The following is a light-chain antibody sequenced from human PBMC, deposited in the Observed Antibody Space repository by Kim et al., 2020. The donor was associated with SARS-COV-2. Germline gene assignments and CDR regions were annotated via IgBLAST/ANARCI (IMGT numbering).Light chain of an antibody. Sequence: SYELTQPPSVSVSPGQTASITCSGDKLGDKYACWYQQKQGQSPVLVIYQDSKRPSGIPERFSGSNSGNTATLTISGTQAMDEADYYGQAWDSSTVVFGSG. CDR3: QAWDSSTVV. CDR2: QDS. V-gene: IGLV3-1*01. J-gene: IGLJ1*01. CDR1: KLGDKY.